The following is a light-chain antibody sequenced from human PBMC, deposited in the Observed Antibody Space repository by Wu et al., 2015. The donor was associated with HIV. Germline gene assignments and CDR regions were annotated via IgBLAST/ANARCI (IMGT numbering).Light chain of an antibody. CDR2: SAS. CDR1: QSIYSTY. J-gene: IGKJ1*01. CDR3: QQCGSSQWT. Sequence: GERATLSCRASQSIYSTYLAWYQQKPGQAPRLLMFSASSRATGIPDRFSGSGSGTEFTLTISRLEPEDFAVYYCQQCGSSQWTFGQGTKVEIK. V-gene: IGKV3-20*01.